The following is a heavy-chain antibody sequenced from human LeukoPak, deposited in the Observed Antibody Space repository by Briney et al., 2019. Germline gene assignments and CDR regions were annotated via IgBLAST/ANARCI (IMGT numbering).Heavy chain of an antibody. Sequence: GGSLILSCAASGFTFSSYAMKWVRQAPGKGLEWVSAIGGSVSNTYYADSVKGRFTISRDNSKSTLYLQMNSLRAEDTAVYYRAKQGVWGSYRYTLDYWGQGTLVTVSS. V-gene: IGHV3-23*01. CDR1: GFTFSSYA. CDR2: IGGSVSNT. J-gene: IGHJ4*02. D-gene: IGHD3-16*02. CDR3: AKQGVWGSYRYTLDY.